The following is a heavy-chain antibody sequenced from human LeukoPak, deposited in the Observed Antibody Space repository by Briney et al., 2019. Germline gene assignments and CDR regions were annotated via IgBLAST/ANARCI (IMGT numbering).Heavy chain of an antibody. Sequence: NPGGSLRLSCAASGFTFSSYSMNWVRQAPGKGLEWVSSISSSSSYIYYADSVKGRFTISRDNAKNSLYLQMNSLRAEDTAVYYCARDPGTLRVVVPAILWGQGTLVTVSS. CDR3: ARDPGTLRVVVPAIL. CDR2: ISSSSSYI. V-gene: IGHV3-21*01. J-gene: IGHJ4*02. CDR1: GFTFSSYS. D-gene: IGHD2-2*01.